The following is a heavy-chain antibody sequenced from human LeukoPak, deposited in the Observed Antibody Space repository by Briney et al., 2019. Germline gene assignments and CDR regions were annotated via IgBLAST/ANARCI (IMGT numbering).Heavy chain of an antibody. CDR1: GFAFSSYA. V-gene: IGHV3-23*01. CDR3: ARGGYDSSGYYQYYFDY. D-gene: IGHD3-22*01. CDR2: ISGSGGST. J-gene: IGHJ4*02. Sequence: GGSLRLSCAASGFAFSSYAMDWVRQAPGKGLEWVSAISGSGGSTYYADSVKGRFTISRDNSKNTLYLQMSSLRAEDTAVYYCARGGYDSSGYYQYYFDYWGQGTLVTVSS.